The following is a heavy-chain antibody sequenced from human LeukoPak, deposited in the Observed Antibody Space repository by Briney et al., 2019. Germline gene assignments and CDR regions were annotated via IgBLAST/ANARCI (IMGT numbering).Heavy chain of an antibody. V-gene: IGHV4-61*02. D-gene: IGHD1-26*01. CDR2: IYTSGST. CDR1: GGSISSGSYY. CDR3: ARRQSGSCYYYYYMDV. J-gene: IGHJ6*03. Sequence: SETLSLTCTVSGGSISSGSYYWSWIRQPAGKGLEWIGRIYTSGSTNYNPSLKSRVTISVDTSKNQFSLKLSSVTAADTSVYYCARRQSGSCYYYYYMDVWGKGTTVTVSS.